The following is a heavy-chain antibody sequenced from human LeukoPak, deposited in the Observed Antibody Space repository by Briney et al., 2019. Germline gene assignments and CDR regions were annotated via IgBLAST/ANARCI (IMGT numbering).Heavy chain of an antibody. CDR3: ARRHLWFGELWVNWFDP. D-gene: IGHD3-10*01. J-gene: IGHJ5*02. CDR1: GGSISSYY. V-gene: IGHV4-59*12. CDR2: IYYSGST. Sequence: PSETLSLTCTVSGGSISSYYWSWIRQPPGKGLDWIGYIYYSGSTNYNPSLKSRVTISVDTSKNQFSLKLSSVTAADTAVYYCARRHLWFGELWVNWFDPWGQGTLVTVSS.